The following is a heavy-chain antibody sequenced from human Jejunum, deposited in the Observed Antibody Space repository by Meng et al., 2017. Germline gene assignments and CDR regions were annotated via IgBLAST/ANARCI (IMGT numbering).Heavy chain of an antibody. CDR1: GYTFTDYD. Sequence: ASVKVSCKASGYTFTDYDVHWVRQAPGQGLEWMGRIYPNSGDTYYAQKFEGRVTMTRDTSITTAYMELSGLKSDDTAVSFGARSQEGYWRGGGWYHFDYWGQGTLVTVSS. D-gene: IGHD2-15*01. CDR3: ARSQEGYWRGGGWYHFDY. J-gene: IGHJ4*02. CDR2: IYPNSGDT. V-gene: IGHV1-2*06.